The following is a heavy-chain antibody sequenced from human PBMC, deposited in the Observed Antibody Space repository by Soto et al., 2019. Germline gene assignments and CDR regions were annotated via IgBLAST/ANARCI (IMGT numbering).Heavy chain of an antibody. V-gene: IGHV1-24*01. CDR1: GYTLTELS. Sequence: ASVKVSCKVSGYTLTELSMHWVRQAPGKGLEWMGGFDPEDGETIYAQKFQGRVTMTEDTSTDTAYMELSSLRSEDTAVYYCAKDGSYDFWSGYNSWWLRYFDYWGQGTLVTVSP. J-gene: IGHJ4*02. CDR2: FDPEDGET. CDR3: AKDGSYDFWSGYNSWWLRYFDY. D-gene: IGHD3-3*01.